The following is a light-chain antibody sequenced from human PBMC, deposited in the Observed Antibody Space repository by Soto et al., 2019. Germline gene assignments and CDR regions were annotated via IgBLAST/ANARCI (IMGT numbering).Light chain of an antibody. V-gene: IGKV3-15*01. CDR1: QSVRNL. CDR2: GAS. CDR3: QQYHNWPLT. J-gene: IGKJ4*01. Sequence: EVVLTQSPASLSVSPGERATLSCRASQSVRNLLAWYQQKPGQAPRLLMSGASTRATGIPARFSGSGSGTDFTLTISGLQSEDFAVYHCQQYHNWPLTFGGGTKVEIK.